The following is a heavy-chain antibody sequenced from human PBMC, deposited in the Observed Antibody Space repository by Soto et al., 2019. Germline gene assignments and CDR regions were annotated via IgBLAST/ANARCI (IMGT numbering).Heavy chain of an antibody. CDR2: MYPGDSDA. J-gene: IGHJ6*02. CDR3: ARQIFGVVKNGMHL. CDR1: GYSFTSYW. D-gene: IGHD3-3*01. Sequence: GESLKISCKGSGYSFTSYWIGWVRQMPGKGLGWVGVMYPGDSDARYSPSFPGQVTISADKSISTANLQWTSLKASDTAIYYCARQIFGVVKNGMHLWGQGTTVTVSS. V-gene: IGHV5-51*01.